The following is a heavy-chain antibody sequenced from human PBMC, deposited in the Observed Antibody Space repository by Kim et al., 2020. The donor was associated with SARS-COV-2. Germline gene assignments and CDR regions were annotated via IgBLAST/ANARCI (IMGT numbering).Heavy chain of an antibody. V-gene: IGHV1-69*04. Sequence: YAQKFQGRDTITADKSTSTAYMELSSQRSEDTAVYFCARDDRVGYGWFDPWGQGTLVTVSS. J-gene: IGHJ5*02. CDR3: ARDDRVGYGWFDP. D-gene: IGHD6-13*01.